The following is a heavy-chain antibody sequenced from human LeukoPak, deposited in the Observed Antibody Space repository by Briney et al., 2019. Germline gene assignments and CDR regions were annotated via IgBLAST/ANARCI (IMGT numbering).Heavy chain of an antibody. D-gene: IGHD3-10*02. CDR1: GFTFSDSY. V-gene: IGHV3-11*04. J-gene: IGHJ6*04. CDR3: AELGITMIGGV. CDR2: ISGSGTTI. Sequence: PGGSLRLSCAASGFTFSDSYMTWVRQTPGKGLDWVSYISGSGTTIYYADSVKGRFTISRDNAKNSLYLQMNSLRAEDTAVYYCAELGITMIGGVWGKGTTVTISS.